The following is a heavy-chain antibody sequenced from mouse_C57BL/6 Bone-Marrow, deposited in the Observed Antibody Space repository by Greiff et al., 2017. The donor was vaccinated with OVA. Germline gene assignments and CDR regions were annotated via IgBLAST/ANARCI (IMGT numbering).Heavy chain of an antibody. V-gene: IGHV1-59*01. CDR2: IDPSDSYT. CDR3: ARSGYDPFAY. CDR1: GYTFTSYW. J-gene: IGHJ3*01. D-gene: IGHD3-1*01. Sequence: VKLQQPGAELVRPGTSVKLSCKASGYTFTSYWMHWVKQRPGQGLEWIGVIDPSDSYTNYNQKFKGKATLTVDTSSSTAYMQLSSLTSEDSAVYYCARSGYDPFAYWGQGTLVTVSA.